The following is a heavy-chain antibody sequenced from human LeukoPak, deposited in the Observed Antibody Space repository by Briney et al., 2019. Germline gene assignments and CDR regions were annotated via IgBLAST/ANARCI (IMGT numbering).Heavy chain of an antibody. V-gene: IGHV3-23*01. CDR1: GFTFSSYA. D-gene: IGHD6-6*01. Sequence: GGSLRLSCAASGFTFSSYAMSWVRQAPGKGLEWVSAISGSGGSTYYADSVKGRFTISRDNSKNTLYLQMNSLRAEDTAVYYCAKRQLGGADYYYYMDVWGKGTTVTVSS. J-gene: IGHJ6*03. CDR2: ISGSGGST. CDR3: AKRQLGGADYYYYMDV.